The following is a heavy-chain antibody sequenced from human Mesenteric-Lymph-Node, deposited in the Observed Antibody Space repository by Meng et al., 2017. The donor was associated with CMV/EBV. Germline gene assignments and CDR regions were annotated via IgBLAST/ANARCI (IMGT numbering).Heavy chain of an antibody. D-gene: IGHD2/OR15-2a*01. CDR2: ISVYNGNT. V-gene: IGHV1-18*01. CDR3: ARKIVLHRGDAFDI. J-gene: IGHJ3*02. CDR1: GYTFTNYG. Sequence: ASVKVSCKASGYTFTNYGINWVRQAPGQGLEWMGWISVYNGNTNYAQKFQGRVTMTKDTSTSTAYMELRSLRSEDTAVYYCARKIVLHRGDAFDIWGQGTMVTVSS.